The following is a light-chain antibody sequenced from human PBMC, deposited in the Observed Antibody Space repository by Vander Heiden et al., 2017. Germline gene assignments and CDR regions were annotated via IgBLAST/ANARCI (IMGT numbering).Light chain of an antibody. V-gene: IGKV1-39*01. Sequence: QMSESPSSLSASVGDRVTITCRASQSISSYLNWYQQKPGKAPKLLIYAASSLQSGVPSRFSGSGSGTDFTLTISRLQPEDFATYYCQQRDSTPITFGQGTKVEIK. J-gene: IGKJ1*01. CDR3: QQRDSTPIT. CDR1: QSISSY. CDR2: AAS.